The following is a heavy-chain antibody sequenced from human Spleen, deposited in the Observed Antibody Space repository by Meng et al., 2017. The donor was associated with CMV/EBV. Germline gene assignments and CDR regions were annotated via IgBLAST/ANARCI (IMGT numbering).Heavy chain of an antibody. J-gene: IGHJ4*02. V-gene: IGHV1-69*10. D-gene: IGHD3-3*01. CDR2: IIPILGIA. CDR3: ARDGYDFWSGYYSGPLY. Sequence: FSSYAISWVRQAPGQGLEWMGGIIPILGIANYAQKFQGRVTITADKSTSTAYMELSSLRSEDTAVYYCARDGYDFWSGYYSGPLYWGQGTLVTVSS. CDR1: FSSYA.